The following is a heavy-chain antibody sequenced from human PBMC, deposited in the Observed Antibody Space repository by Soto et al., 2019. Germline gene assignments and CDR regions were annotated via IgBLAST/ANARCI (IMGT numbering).Heavy chain of an antibody. D-gene: IGHD6-13*01. V-gene: IGHV1-46*01. CDR1: GYTFTSYY. Sequence: GASVKVSCKASGYTFTSYYMHWVRQAPGQGLEWMGIINPSGGSTSYAQKFQGRVTMTRDTSTSTVYMELSSLRSEDTAVYYCAREPGIILDIAADELYGMDVWGQGTTVTVSS. CDR2: INPSGGST. CDR3: AREPGIILDIAADELYGMDV. J-gene: IGHJ6*02.